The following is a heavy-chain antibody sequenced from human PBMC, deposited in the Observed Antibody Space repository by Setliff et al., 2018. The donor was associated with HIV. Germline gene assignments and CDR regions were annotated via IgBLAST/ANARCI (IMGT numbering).Heavy chain of an antibody. D-gene: IGHD6-19*01. V-gene: IGHV3-48*01. CDR3: ARVRQQSGWFGLGS. CDR2: ISSSSSPI. CDR1: GFTFSTYN. Sequence: GGSLRLSCAASGFTFSTYNMNWVRQAPGKGLEWISFISSSSSPIYYADSVQGRFTISRDNAKNSLYLQMNSLRAEDTAVYYCARVRQQSGWFGLGSWGQGTLVTVSS. J-gene: IGHJ4*02.